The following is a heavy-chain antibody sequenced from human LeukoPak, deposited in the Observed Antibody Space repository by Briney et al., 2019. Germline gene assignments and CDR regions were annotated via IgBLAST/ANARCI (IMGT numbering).Heavy chain of an antibody. CDR3: ARTGYCSSTSCPGGWFDP. CDR1: GFTFSSYW. CDR2: IKQDGSEK. J-gene: IGHJ5*02. V-gene: IGHV3-7*01. Sequence: GGSLRLSCVASGFTFSSYWMSWVRQAPGKGLEWVANIKQDGSEKYYVDSVKGRFTISRDNAKNSLYLQMNSLRAEDTAVYYCARTGYCSSTSCPGGWFDPWGQGTLVTVSS. D-gene: IGHD2-2*03.